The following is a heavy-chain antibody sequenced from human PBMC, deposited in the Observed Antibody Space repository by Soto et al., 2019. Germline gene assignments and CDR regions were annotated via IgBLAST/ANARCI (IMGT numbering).Heavy chain of an antibody. J-gene: IGHJ6*02. Sequence: SLGFTVCGGCIRSGDYSWSWILQPPGEGLEWIGYIYDSGSSYYNPTLKSRVTISVDTSKNQFSLKLSSVTAGDTAVYYCARTPYCTNGVCYNKGYDYYGIDVWVQTTTVTVPS. CDR2: IYDSGSS. V-gene: IGHV4-30-4*01. D-gene: IGHD2-8*01. CDR1: GGCIRSGDYS. CDR3: ARTPYCTNGVCYNKGYDYYGIDV.